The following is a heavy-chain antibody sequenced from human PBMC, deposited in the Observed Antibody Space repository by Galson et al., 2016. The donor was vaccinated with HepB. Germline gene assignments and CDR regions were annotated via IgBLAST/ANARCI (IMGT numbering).Heavy chain of an antibody. Sequence: GRFTISRDDSKNTLYLQMNSLRAEDTAVYYCARDGDEGPEGGMDVWGKGTTVTVSS. J-gene: IGHJ6*04. V-gene: IGHV3-30*07. D-gene: IGHD7-27*01. CDR3: ARDGDEGPEGGMDV.